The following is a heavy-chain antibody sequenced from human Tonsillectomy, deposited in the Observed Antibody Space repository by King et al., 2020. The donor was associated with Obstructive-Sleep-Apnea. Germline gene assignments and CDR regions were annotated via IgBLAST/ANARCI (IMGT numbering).Heavy chain of an antibody. J-gene: IGHJ4*02. CDR1: GGSLSSSSYY. V-gene: IGHV4-39*07. D-gene: IGHD5-12*01. CDR3: VREGRYSGYEFD. Sequence: QLQESGPGLVKPSETLSLTCIVSGGSLSSSSYYWGWIRQPPGKGLEWIGSIYYSGSTNYNPSLKSRVIISVDTSKNQLSLRLSSVTAADTAVYYCVREGRYSGYEFDWGQGTLVSVSS. CDR2: IYYSGST.